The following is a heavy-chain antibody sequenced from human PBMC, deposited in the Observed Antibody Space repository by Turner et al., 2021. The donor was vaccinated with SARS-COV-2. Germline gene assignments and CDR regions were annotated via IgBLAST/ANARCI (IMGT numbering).Heavy chain of an antibody. J-gene: IGHJ4*02. CDR2: IKQDESER. D-gene: IGHD5-18*01. CDR3: ATGGYSYHH. Sequence: EVQMVESGGGVVQPGGSVRRSCAVSGLTFSSYWMSWVRQAPGKGLEWVANIKQDESERNYVDSVKGRFTISRDNAKNSLYLQMNSLRAEDTAVYYCATGGYSYHHWGQGTLVTVSS. V-gene: IGHV3-7*05. CDR1: GLTFSSYW.